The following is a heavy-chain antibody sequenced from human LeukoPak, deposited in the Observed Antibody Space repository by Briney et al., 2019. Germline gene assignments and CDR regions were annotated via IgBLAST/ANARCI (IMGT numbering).Heavy chain of an antibody. Sequence: PSETLSLTCTVSGGSISSYYWSWIRQPPGKGLEWIGYVYYSGSTNYNPSLKSRVTISVDTSKNQFSLKLSSVTAADAAVYYCARHRYGTGRFDPWGQGTLVTVSS. CDR1: GGSISSYY. CDR2: VYYSGST. CDR3: ARHRYGTGRFDP. D-gene: IGHD3-10*01. J-gene: IGHJ5*02. V-gene: IGHV4-59*08.